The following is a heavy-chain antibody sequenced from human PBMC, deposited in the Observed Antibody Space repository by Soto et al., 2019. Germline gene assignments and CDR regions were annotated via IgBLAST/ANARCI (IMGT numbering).Heavy chain of an antibody. Sequence: SETLSLTCAVSGGSISSGGYSWSWIRQPPGKGLEWIGYIYHSGSTYYNPSLKSRVTISVDRSKNQFSLKLSSVTAADTAVYYCARVIGSSGYYPPLYYFDYWGQGTLVTVSS. D-gene: IGHD3-22*01. CDR3: ARVIGSSGYYPPLYYFDY. J-gene: IGHJ4*02. CDR2: IYHSGST. V-gene: IGHV4-30-2*01. CDR1: GGSISSGGYS.